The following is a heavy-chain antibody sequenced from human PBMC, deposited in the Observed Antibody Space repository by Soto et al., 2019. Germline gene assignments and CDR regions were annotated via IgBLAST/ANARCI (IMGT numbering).Heavy chain of an antibody. CDR2: INHSGST. J-gene: IGHJ1*01. CDR3: ARGSIVVVPAAMRGYFQH. V-gene: IGHV4-34*01. D-gene: IGHD2-2*01. CDR1: GGSFSGYY. Sequence: QVQLQQWGAGLLKPSETLSLTCAVYGGSFSGYYWSWIRQPPGKGLEWIGKINHSGSTNYNPSLKSRVTIAVDTSKSKFSLKLSSVTAADTAVYYCARGSIVVVPAAMRGYFQHWGQGTLVTVSS.